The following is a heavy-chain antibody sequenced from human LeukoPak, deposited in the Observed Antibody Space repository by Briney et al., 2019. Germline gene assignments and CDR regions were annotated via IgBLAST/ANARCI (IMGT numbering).Heavy chain of an antibody. D-gene: IGHD3-22*01. CDR3: ARHRSGFDY. Sequence: QTGGSLRLSCAVSEFSFSSYEMNWVRQAPGKGLEWISYISRSGSTKYYADSVQGRFTISRDNDKSSIYLHMNSLRVEDSAIYYCARHRSGFDYWGQGILVTVSS. V-gene: IGHV3-48*03. CDR1: EFSFSSYE. CDR2: ISRSGSTK. J-gene: IGHJ4*02.